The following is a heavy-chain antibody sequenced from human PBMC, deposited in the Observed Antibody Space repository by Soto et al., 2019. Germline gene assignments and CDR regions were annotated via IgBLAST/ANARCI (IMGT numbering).Heavy chain of an antibody. D-gene: IGHD3-22*01. CDR3: ARVFFPSSGYPAEYLQH. CDR1: GGCISSGGYY. CDR2: IYYSGST. J-gene: IGHJ1*01. V-gene: IGHV4-31*03. Sequence: PSETLSLTCTVSGGCISSGGYYWSWIRQHPGKGLEWIGYIYYSGSTYYNPSLKSRVTISVDTSKNQFSLKLSSVTAADTAVYYCARVFFPSSGYPAEYLQHWGQGTLVTVSS.